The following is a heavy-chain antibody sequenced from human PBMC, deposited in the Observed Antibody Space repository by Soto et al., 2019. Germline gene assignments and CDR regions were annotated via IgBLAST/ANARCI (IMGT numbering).Heavy chain of an antibody. CDR1: GFTFSSYG. CDR2: ISYDGNNK. V-gene: IGHV3-30*18. J-gene: IGHJ3*02. CDR3: PKGGWGPKRLHLGYCSGGSCYFNDAFDI. D-gene: IGHD2-15*01. Sequence: QVQLVESGGGVVQPGRSLRLSCAASGFTFSSYGMHWVRQAPGKGLEWVAVISYDGNNKYYADSVKGRFTISRDNSKNTLYLQMNSLRAEDTAVYYCPKGGWGPKRLHLGYCSGGSCYFNDAFDIWGQGTMVTVSS.